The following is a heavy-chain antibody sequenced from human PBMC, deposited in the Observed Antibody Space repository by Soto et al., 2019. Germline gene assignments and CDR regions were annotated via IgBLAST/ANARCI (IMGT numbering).Heavy chain of an antibody. D-gene: IGHD5-12*01. J-gene: IGHJ3*02. CDR2: IYYSGST. CDR3: PLGRDGYEPEPFDI. CDR1: GGTISSGDYS. V-gene: IGHV4-30-4*01. Sequence: QVQLQESVPGLVKPSQPLSLTGTVSGGTISSGDYSWSWIRQPPGKGLEWIGYIYYSGSTYYNPSLKSRVTISVHTSKNQRSLKLSSVTAADTAVYDCPLGRDGYEPEPFDIWGQRTMVTVSS.